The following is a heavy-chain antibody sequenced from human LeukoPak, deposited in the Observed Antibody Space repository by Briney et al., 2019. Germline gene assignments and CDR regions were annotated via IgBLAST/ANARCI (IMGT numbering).Heavy chain of an antibody. J-gene: IGHJ4*02. CDR3: ATSGSGGNYPLDS. D-gene: IGHD1-26*01. V-gene: IGHV3-21*01. CDR1: GFTFSSYA. CDR2: ITRSSSYI. Sequence: GGSLRLSCAASGFTFSSYAMNWVRQAPGKGLEWVSSITRSSSYIYYADSVKGRFTISRDNAKSSLFLQVNSLRAEDTAIYYGATSGSGGNYPLDSGGQGTLVTVSS.